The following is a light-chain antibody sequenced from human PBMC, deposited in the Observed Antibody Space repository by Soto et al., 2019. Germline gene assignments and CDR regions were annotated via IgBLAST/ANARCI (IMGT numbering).Light chain of an antibody. Sequence: QSALTQSPSVSGAPGQRVTISCTGSSSNFGAGYEVHWYKQVPGAAPTLVIFNNLNRPSGVPERFSGSKSGTSASLVISGLQAEDEADYYCQSFDSSLRVYVFGSGTKLTVL. CDR3: QSFDSSLRVYV. J-gene: IGLJ1*01. CDR2: NNL. CDR1: SSNFGAGYE. V-gene: IGLV1-40*01.